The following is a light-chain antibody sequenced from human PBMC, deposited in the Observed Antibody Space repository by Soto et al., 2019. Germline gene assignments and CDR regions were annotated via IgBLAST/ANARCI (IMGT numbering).Light chain of an antibody. Sequence: QSALTQPPSASGTPGQRVTISCSGSSSNIGSNTVNWYQQLPGTAPKLLIYSNNQRPSGVPDRFSGSKSGTSASLAISGLQSEDEADYYCAAWDDSLNGLYVFGTRTKVTVL. CDR2: SNN. J-gene: IGLJ1*01. V-gene: IGLV1-44*01. CDR1: SSNIGSNT. CDR3: AAWDDSLNGLYV.